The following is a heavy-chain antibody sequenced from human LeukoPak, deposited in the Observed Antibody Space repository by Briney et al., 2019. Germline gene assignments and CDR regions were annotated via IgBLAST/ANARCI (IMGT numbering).Heavy chain of an antibody. J-gene: IGHJ4*02. D-gene: IGHD2-2*01. Sequence: GGSLRLSCAASGFTFSSYSMNWVRQAPGKGLEWVSYISSSSSTIYYADSVKGRFTISRDNAKNSLYLQMNSLRAEDTAVYYCARVLRHYFDYWGQGTLVTVSS. CDR1: GFTFSSYS. CDR2: ISSSSSTI. CDR3: ARVLRHYFDY. V-gene: IGHV3-48*04.